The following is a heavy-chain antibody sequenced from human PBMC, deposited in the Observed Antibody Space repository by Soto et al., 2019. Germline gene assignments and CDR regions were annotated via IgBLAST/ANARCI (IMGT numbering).Heavy chain of an antibody. V-gene: IGHV4-59*08. CDR1: GGTISNYY. J-gene: IGHJ4*02. CDR3: VRHAQWIIRAY. CDR2: VYYSGST. Sequence: SETLSLTCTVSGGTISNYYWSWIRQPPGKGLEWIGYVYYSGSTNYNPSLKSRITISVDMPKNQFSLKLSSVTAADTAVYYCVRHAQWIIRAYWGQGSLVTVS. D-gene: IGHD5-12*01.